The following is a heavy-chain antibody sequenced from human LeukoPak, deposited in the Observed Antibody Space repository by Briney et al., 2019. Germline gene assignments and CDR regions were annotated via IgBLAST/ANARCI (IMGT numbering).Heavy chain of an antibody. CDR1: GGSISSGGYS. Sequence: SQTLSLTCAVSGGSISSGGYSWSWIRQPPGKGLEWIGYIYYSGSTYYNPSLKSRVTISVDTSKNQFSLKLSSVTAADTAVYYCARVDGSGSYYNPYYFDYWGQGTLVTVSS. J-gene: IGHJ4*02. D-gene: IGHD3-10*01. V-gene: IGHV4-30-4*07. CDR3: ARVDGSGSYYNPYYFDY. CDR2: IYYSGST.